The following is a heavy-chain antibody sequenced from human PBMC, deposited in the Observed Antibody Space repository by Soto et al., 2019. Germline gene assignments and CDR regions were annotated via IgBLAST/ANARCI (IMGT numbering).Heavy chain of an antibody. CDR2: ISSNGGST. J-gene: IGHJ4*02. CDR1: GFTFSSYA. D-gene: IGHD6-13*01. CDR3: ARVATPYSSSWYLN. V-gene: IGHV3-64*01. Sequence: GGSLRVSCAASGFTFSSYAMHWVRQAPGKGLEYVSAISSNGGSTYYANSVKGRFTISRDNSKNTLYLQMGSLRAEDMAVYYCARVATPYSSSWYLNWGQGTLVTVSS.